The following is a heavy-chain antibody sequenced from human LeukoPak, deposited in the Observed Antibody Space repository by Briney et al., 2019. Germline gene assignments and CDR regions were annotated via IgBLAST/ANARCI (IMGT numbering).Heavy chain of an antibody. D-gene: IGHD2-2*01. J-gene: IGHJ3*02. Sequence: SVKVSCKVSGYTLTELSMHWVRQAPGKGLEWMGGIIPIFGTANYAQKFQGRVTITADKSTSTAYMELSSLRSEDTAVYYCARDRGTRRYCSSTSCYGYAFDIWGQGTMVTVSS. CDR1: GYTLTELS. V-gene: IGHV1-69*06. CDR2: IIPIFGTA. CDR3: ARDRGTRRYCSSTSCYGYAFDI.